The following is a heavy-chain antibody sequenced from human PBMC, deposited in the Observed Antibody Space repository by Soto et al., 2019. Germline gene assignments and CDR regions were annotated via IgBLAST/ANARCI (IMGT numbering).Heavy chain of an antibody. J-gene: IGHJ4*01. CDR3: TGLWFGEIDNY. CDR1: GFSFKNAW. D-gene: IGHD3-10*01. Sequence: EVELVESGGGLVKPGGSLTLSCAASGFSFKNAWMNWVRQAPGKGLEWVGRIKNKNDGGTTDYAAFVKGRFTISRDASENTLYLHMNGLKTEDTGVYFCTGLWFGEIDNYWGQGSLVTVSS. V-gene: IGHV3-15*07. CDR2: IKNKNDGGTT.